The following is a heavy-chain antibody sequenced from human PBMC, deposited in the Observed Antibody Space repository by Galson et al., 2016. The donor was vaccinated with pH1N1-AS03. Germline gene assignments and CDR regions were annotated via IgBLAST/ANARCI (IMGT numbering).Heavy chain of an antibody. CDR1: GYSFTNYW. CDR2: IYPADSDA. Sequence: QSGAEVKKPGESLKISCKGSGYSFTNYWIAWVRQLPGKGLEWTGIIYPADSDARYSPSFQGQVTISADTSNSTAYMQWNSLKASDTAMYYCARQRAVRAFDYWGQGTPVTVSS. V-gene: IGHV5-51*01. J-gene: IGHJ4*02. D-gene: IGHD3-10*01. CDR3: ARQRAVRAFDY.